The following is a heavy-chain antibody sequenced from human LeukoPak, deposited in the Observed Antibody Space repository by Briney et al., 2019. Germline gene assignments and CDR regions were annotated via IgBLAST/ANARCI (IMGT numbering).Heavy chain of an antibody. D-gene: IGHD4-17*01. J-gene: IGHJ4*02. CDR3: NFDSPRVGDYNPGY. CDR2: IRSKDKSYAT. Sequence: GGSLRLSCAASGFNFSGSAMHWVRQASGKGLEWVGRIRSKDKSYATAYAASVSGKFSISRDDSKTTAYLQMNRLRTEDAAVYYYNFDSPRVGDYNPGYWGQGTLVTVSS. V-gene: IGHV3-73*01. CDR1: GFNFSGSA.